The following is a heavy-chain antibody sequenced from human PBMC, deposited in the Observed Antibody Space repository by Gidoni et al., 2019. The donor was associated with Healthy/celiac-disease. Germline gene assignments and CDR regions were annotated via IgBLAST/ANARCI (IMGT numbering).Heavy chain of an antibody. CDR3: ARDLAAVAAPY. J-gene: IGHJ4*02. Sequence: QVQLVESGGGVVQPGRSLRLSCAASGFTFSSYAMHWVRQAPGKGLEWVAVISYDGSNIHYADSVKGRFTISRDNSKNTLYLQMNGLRAEDTAVYCCARDLAAVAAPYWGQGTLVTVSS. CDR1: GFTFSSYA. D-gene: IGHD6-19*01. CDR2: ISYDGSNI. V-gene: IGHV3-30*04.